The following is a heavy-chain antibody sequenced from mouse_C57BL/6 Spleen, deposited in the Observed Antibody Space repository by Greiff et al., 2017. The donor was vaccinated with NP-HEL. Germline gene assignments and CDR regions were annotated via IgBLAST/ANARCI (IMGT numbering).Heavy chain of an antibody. CDR3: ARAGRVTTYVYYFDY. D-gene: IGHD2-3*01. Sequence: VQLQQSGAELVRPGTSVKMSCKASGYTFTNYWIGWAKQRPGHGLEWIGDIYPGGGYTNYNEKLKGKATLTADKSSSTAYMQFSSLTSEDSAIYDCARAGRVTTYVYYFDYWGQGTTLTVSS. CDR1: GYTFTNYW. CDR2: IYPGGGYT. J-gene: IGHJ2*01. V-gene: IGHV1-63*01.